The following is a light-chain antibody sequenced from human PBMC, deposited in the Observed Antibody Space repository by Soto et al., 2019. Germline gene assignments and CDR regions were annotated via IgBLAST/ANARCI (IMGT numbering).Light chain of an antibody. V-gene: IGLV1-47*02. Sequence: QSVLTQPPSASGTPGQRVTISCSGSSSSIGSNYVYWYQQLPGTAPKLLIYSNNQRPSGVPDRFSGSKSGTSASLAISGLRSEDEADYYCAAWDDTVRVVFGGGTQLTVL. CDR2: SNN. CDR3: AAWDDTVRVV. J-gene: IGLJ2*01. CDR1: SSSIGSNY.